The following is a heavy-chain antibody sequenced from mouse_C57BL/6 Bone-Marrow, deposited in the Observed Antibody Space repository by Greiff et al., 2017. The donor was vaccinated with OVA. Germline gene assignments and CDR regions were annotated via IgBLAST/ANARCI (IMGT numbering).Heavy chain of an antibody. V-gene: IGHV1-72*01. CDR1: GYTFTSYW. CDR2: IDPNSGGT. D-gene: IGHD1-1*01. J-gene: IGHJ3*01. CDR3: ARGIGLYYGSPWFAY. Sequence: QVQLQQPGAELVKPGASVKLSCKASGYTFTSYWKHWVKQRPGRGLEWIGRIDPNSGGTKYNEKFKSKATLTVDKPSSTAYMQLSSLTSEDSAVYYCARGIGLYYGSPWFAYWGQGTLVTVSA.